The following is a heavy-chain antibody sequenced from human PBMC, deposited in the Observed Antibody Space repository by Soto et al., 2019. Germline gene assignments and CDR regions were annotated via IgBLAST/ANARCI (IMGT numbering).Heavy chain of an antibody. CDR1: GFTFSDYY. CDR2: ISSSSTYT. D-gene: IGHD3-10*01. Sequence: QVQLVESGGDLVKPGGSLRLSCAASGFTFSDYYMTWIRQAPGKGLEWISHISSSSTYTNYADSVRGRFTISRDNAKNSLYLKLNSLRVEDTAVYYCARGGWVKPFDYWGRGTLVTVSS. CDR3: ARGGWVKPFDY. V-gene: IGHV3-11*05. J-gene: IGHJ4*02.